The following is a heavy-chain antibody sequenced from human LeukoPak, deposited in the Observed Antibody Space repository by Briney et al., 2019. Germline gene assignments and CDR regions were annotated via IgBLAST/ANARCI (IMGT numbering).Heavy chain of an antibody. Sequence: SETLSLTCSVSGGSISSYHWNWIRQPPGKGLEWIRYINYSGTTNYNPSLKSRVTISIDTSMNQFSLKLSSVTAADTAVYYCARQSPNSSGWYDFDYWGQGTLVTVSS. D-gene: IGHD6-19*01. CDR2: INYSGTT. J-gene: IGHJ4*02. V-gene: IGHV4-59*08. CDR3: ARQSPNSSGWYDFDY. CDR1: GGSISSYH.